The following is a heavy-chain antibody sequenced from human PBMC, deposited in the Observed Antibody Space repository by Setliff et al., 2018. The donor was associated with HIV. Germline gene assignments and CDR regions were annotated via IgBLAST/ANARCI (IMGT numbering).Heavy chain of an antibody. CDR2: VYHTGST. CDR3: ARHDCGGDCSINWFDP. D-gene: IGHD2-21*02. CDR1: GYSISSRYY. Sequence: SETLSLTCTVSGYSISSRYYWGWIRQPPGKGLEWIGSVYHTGSTYYNPSLKSRVTMSADTSKNQFSLKLSSVTAADTAVYYCARHDCGGDCSINWFDPWGQGTLVTVSS. V-gene: IGHV4-38-2*02. J-gene: IGHJ5*02.